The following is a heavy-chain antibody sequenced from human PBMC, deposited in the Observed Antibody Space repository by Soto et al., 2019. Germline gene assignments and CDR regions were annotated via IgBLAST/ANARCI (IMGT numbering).Heavy chain of an antibody. V-gene: IGHV1-2*04. J-gene: IGHJ6*02. Sequence: QVQLVQSGAEVKKPGASVTVSCKASGYSFTDYHIHWVRQAPGQGLEWLGRINPKSGGTSTAQKFQGWVTMTTDTSISTASMELTRLTYDDTAIYYCARGDSTDCSNGVCSFFYNHDMDVWGQGTTFTVSS. CDR3: ARGDSTDCSNGVCSFFYNHDMDV. CDR2: INPKSGGT. D-gene: IGHD2-8*01. CDR1: GYSFTDYH.